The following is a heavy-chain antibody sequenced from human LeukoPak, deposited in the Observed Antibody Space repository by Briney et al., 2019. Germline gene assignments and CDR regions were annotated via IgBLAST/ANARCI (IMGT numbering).Heavy chain of an antibody. V-gene: IGHV3-48*04. CDR1: GFTSSSYA. CDR3: ARVGSSYFDY. CDR2: ISSSGSTI. J-gene: IGHJ4*02. Sequence: GGSLRLSCAASGFTSSSYAMSWVRQAPGKGLEWVSYISSSGSTIYYADSVKGRFTISRDNAKNSLYLQMNSLRAEDTAVYYCARVGSSYFDYWGQGTLVTVSS. D-gene: IGHD6-13*01.